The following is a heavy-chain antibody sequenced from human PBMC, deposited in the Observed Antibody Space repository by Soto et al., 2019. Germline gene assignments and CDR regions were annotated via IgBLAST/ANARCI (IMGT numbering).Heavy chain of an antibody. D-gene: IGHD3-22*01. CDR2: INHSGST. V-gene: IGHV4-34*01. CDR1: GGSFSGYY. Sequence: SETLSLTCAVYGGSFSGYYWSWIRQPPGKGLEWIGEINHSGSTNYNPSLKSRVTISVDTSKNQFSLKLSSVTAADTAVYYCARVLMKNYDSSGPKRDYWGQGTLVTVSS. J-gene: IGHJ4*02. CDR3: ARVLMKNYDSSGPKRDY.